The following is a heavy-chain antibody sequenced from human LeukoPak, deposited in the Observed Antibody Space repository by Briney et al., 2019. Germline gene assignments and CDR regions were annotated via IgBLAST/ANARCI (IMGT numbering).Heavy chain of an antibody. CDR2: IYYSGST. CDR1: GGSISISSYY. D-gene: IGHD1-26*01. J-gene: IGHJ4*02. CDR3: AKSGGSGLIDY. Sequence: SETLSLTCTVSGGSISISSYYWGWVRQPPGKGLEWIGSIYYSGSTYYNASLKSRVTIYIDTSKNQFSLNLSSVTAADTAVYYCAKSGGSGLIDYWGQGTLVTVSS. V-gene: IGHV4-39*01.